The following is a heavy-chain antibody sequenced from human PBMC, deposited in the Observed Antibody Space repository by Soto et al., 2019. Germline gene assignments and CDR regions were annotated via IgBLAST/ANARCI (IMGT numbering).Heavy chain of an antibody. CDR2: IIPIFGTA. J-gene: IGHJ5*02. CDR1: GGTFSSYA. Sequence: VASVKVSCKASGGTFSSYAISWVRQAPGQGLEWMGGIIPIFGTANYAQKFQGRVTITADESTSTAYMELSSLRSEDTAVYYCATGTVRDNWFDPWGQGTLVTVSS. D-gene: IGHD1-1*01. V-gene: IGHV1-69*13. CDR3: ATGTVRDNWFDP.